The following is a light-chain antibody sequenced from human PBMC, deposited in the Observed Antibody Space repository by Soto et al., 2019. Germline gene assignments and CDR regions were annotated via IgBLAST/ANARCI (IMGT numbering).Light chain of an antibody. CDR2: DAS. J-gene: IGKJ2*01. Sequence: EFVVPQSPGTLSLSLGERATLSCRTSQSVRSRYLAWYQQKPGQAPTLLIYDASSRPGGIPDRFIGSGSGTDCTLTISRLEPEDFAVYYCQQYGDSPYTFGQGTKLEIK. CDR1: QSVRSRY. V-gene: IGKV3-20*01. CDR3: QQYGDSPYT.